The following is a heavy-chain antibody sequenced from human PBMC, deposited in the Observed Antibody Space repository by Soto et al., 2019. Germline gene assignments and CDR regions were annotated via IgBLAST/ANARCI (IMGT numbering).Heavy chain of an antibody. J-gene: IGHJ5*02. CDR2: IYYNGST. CDR3: ARETSSSNYDFWSGSHGPLFDP. CDR1: GGSISSYY. V-gene: IGHV4-59*01. Sequence: PSETLSLTCTVSGGSISSYYWSWIRQPPGKGLEWIGYIYYNGSTNYNPSLKSRVTISVDTSKNQFSLKLSSVTAADTAVYYCARETSSSNYDFWSGSHGPLFDPWGQGTLVTVSS. D-gene: IGHD3-3*01.